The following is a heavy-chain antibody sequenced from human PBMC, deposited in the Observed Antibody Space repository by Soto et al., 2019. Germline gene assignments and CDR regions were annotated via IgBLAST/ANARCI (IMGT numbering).Heavy chain of an antibody. CDR1: GYTFTSYG. Sequence: ASVKVSCKASGYTFTSYGISWVRQAPGQGLEWMGWISAYNGNTNYAQKLQGRVTMTTDTSTSTAYMELRSLRSDDTAVYYCARGELSGYPLRGDAFDIWRQRTMVTVSS. J-gene: IGHJ3*02. CDR2: ISAYNGNT. V-gene: IGHV1-18*01. CDR3: ARGELSGYPLRGDAFDI. D-gene: IGHD3-22*01.